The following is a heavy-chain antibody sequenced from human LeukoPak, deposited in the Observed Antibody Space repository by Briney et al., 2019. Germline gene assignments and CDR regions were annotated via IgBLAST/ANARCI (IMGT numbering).Heavy chain of an antibody. J-gene: IGHJ4*02. CDR1: GGSISSGDYY. D-gene: IGHD5-24*01. CDR2: IYYSGST. Sequence: SQTLSLTCTVSGGSISSGDYYWSWIRQPPGKGLEWIGYIYYSGSTYYNPSLKSRVTISVDTSKNQFSLKLSSVTAADTAVYYCARVSSRWLQDYYFDYWGQGTPVTVSS. V-gene: IGHV4-30-4*01. CDR3: ARVSSRWLQDYYFDY.